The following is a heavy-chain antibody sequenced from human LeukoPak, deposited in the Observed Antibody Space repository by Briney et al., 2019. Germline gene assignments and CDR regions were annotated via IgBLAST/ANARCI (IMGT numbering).Heavy chain of an antibody. Sequence: GGSLRLSCAASGFTFSTYAMHWVRQAPGKGLEWVAIISHDGTNKYYADSVKGRFTISRDNAKNSLYLQMTSLRDEDTAVYYCAGGYYNGMDVWGQGTTVTVSS. J-gene: IGHJ6*02. CDR3: AGGYYNGMDV. V-gene: IGHV3-30-3*01. CDR1: GFTFSTYA. CDR2: ISHDGTNK.